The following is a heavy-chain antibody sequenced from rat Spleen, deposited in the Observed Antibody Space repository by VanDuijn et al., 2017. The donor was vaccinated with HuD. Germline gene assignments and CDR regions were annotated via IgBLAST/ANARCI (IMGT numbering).Heavy chain of an antibody. CDR3: TENNYN. CDR2: IWGDGTT. J-gene: IGHJ2*01. D-gene: IGHD1-10*01. CDR1: GFSLTDNS. Sequence: QVQLKESGPGLVQPSQTLSLTCSVSGFSLTDNSVHWVRQPPGKGLEWMGGIWGDGTTDYNSALKSRLSISRDTSKSQIFLKMNSLQTDDTAIYFCTENNYNWGQGVMVTVSS. V-gene: IGHV2-1*01.